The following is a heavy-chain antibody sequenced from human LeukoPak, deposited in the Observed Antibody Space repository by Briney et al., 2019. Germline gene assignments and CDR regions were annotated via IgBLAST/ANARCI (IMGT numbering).Heavy chain of an antibody. CDR1: GYSIGTAYS. V-gene: IGHV4-38-2*02. CDR2: IFHSGST. Sequence: SETLSLTCSVSGYSIGTAYSWGWIRQPPGKGLEWIASIFHSGSTYYNPSLKSRVTISLDTSNNQFSLNLRSVTAADTAVYFCARDWVVALAAQFDYWGRGTLVTVSS. CDR3: ARDWVVALAAQFDY. J-gene: IGHJ4*02. D-gene: IGHD2-15*01.